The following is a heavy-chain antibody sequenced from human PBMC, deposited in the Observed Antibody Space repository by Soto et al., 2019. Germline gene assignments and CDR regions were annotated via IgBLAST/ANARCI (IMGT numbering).Heavy chain of an antibody. CDR1: GFTFSSYG. D-gene: IGHD3-10*01. Sequence: QVQLVESGGGVVQPGRSLRLSCAASGFTFSSYGMHWVRQAPGKGLEWVAVISYDGSNKYYADSVKGRFTISRDNSKNTLYLQMHSLRAEDTAVYYCAKDRVWFGEEGGYYGMDVWGQGTTVTVSS. CDR3: AKDRVWFGEEGGYYGMDV. J-gene: IGHJ6*02. CDR2: ISYDGSNK. V-gene: IGHV3-30*18.